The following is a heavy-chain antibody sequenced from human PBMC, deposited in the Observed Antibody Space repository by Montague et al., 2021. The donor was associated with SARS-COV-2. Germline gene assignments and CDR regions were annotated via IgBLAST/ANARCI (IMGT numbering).Heavy chain of an antibody. V-gene: IGHV3-21*01. CDR1: GFTFSSYS. J-gene: IGHJ5*02. D-gene: IGHD2-2*01. CDR3: AREVRGYHNWLDP. Sequence: SLRLSCAASGFTFSSYSMNWVRQAPGKGLEWVSSISSSSSYIYYADSVKGRFTISRDNAKNSLYLQMNSLRAEDTAVYYCAREVRGYHNWLDPWGQGTLVTVSS. CDR2: ISSSSSYI.